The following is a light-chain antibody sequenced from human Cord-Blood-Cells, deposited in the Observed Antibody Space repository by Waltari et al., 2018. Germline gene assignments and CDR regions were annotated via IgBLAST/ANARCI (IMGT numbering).Light chain of an antibody. V-gene: IGKV1-39*01. Sequence: DIQMTQSPSSLSASVGARVPITGRASQSNSSNLNWYQQKPRKAPKLLFYAASSLQSGGQSRCSGRGAGKDFNLSISGLQPEDCATYGGQQSYSTPVTFGQGTRLEIK. J-gene: IGKJ5*01. CDR1: QSNSSN. CDR2: AAS. CDR3: QQSYSTPVT.